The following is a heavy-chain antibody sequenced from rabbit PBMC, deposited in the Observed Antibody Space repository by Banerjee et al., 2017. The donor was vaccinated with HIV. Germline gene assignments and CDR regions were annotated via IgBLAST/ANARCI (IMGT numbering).Heavy chain of an antibody. Sequence: QEQLVEYGGDLVQPEGSLTLTCTASGFSFSSSYYMCWVRQAPGKGLEWIGYIDPVFGSTYYASWVNGRFTISSHNAQNTLYLQLNSLTAADTATYFCVRDDDYGDLNLWGQGTLVTVS. D-gene: IGHD2-1*01. J-gene: IGHJ4*01. CDR2: IDPVFGST. CDR1: GFSFSSSYY. V-gene: IGHV1S45*01. CDR3: VRDDDYGDLNL.